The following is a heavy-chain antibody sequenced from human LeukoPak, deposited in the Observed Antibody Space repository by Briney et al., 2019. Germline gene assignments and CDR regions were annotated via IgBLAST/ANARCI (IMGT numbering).Heavy chain of an antibody. CDR2: IYYSGST. CDR1: GGPISSYY. V-gene: IGHV4-59*01. J-gene: IGHJ4*02. D-gene: IGHD5-18*01. CDR3: ARGYSYLDY. Sequence: KSSETLSLTCTASGGPISSYYWSWIRQPPGKGLEWIGYIYYSGSTNYNPSLKSRVTISVDTSKNQFSLKLSSVTAADTAVYYCARGYSYLDYWGQGTLVTVSS.